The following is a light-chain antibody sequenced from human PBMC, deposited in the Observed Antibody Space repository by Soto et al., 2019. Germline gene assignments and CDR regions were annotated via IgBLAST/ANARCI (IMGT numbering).Light chain of an antibody. J-gene: IGKJ3*01. Sequence: ESVLTQSPGTLSMFPGERATLSCRASQSVSSSYSAWYQQKPGQAPRLLIYGASRRATGIPDRFSGSGSGTDFTLTISRLEPEDFAVYYCQQYGSSPFTFGPGTKVDIK. CDR2: GAS. CDR3: QQYGSSPFT. V-gene: IGKV3-20*01. CDR1: QSVSSSY.